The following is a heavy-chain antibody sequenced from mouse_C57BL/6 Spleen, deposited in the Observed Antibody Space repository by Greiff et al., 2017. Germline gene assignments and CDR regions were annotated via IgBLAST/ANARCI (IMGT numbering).Heavy chain of an antibody. V-gene: IGHV1-81*01. D-gene: IGHD3-2*02. Sequence: QVQLKQSGAELARPGASVKLSCKASGYTFTSYGISWVKQRTGQGLEWIGEIYPRSGNTYYNEKFKGKATLTADKSSSTAYMELRSLTSEDSAVYFCARDSSGYYYCDYWGQGTTLTVSS. J-gene: IGHJ2*01. CDR2: IYPRSGNT. CDR1: GYTFTSYG. CDR3: ARDSSGYYYCDY.